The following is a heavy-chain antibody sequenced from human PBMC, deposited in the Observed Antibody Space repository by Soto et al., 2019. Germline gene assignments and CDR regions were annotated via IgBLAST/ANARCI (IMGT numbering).Heavy chain of an antibody. CDR3: VRDYASDIGVHLDF. Sequence: QVQLVQSGTEVKKPGASVKVSCKASGYRFTDYVIHWVRQALGQRLEWMGWIGAGDGKTYYSQNFQGRVSITRDTSASTAYMELSSLISEDTAVYYYVRDYASDIGVHLDFWGQGALVTVSS. CDR2: IGAGDGKT. CDR1: GYRFTDYV. J-gene: IGHJ4*02. V-gene: IGHV1-3*01. D-gene: IGHD2-15*01.